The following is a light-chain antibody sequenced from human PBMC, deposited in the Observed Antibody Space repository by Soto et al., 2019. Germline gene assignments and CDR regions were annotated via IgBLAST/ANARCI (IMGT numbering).Light chain of an antibody. Sequence: QSALTQPASVSGSPGQSITISCTGTSSDVGGYNYVSWYQQHPGKAPKIMIYDVSNRPSGVSNRFSGCKSGNTASLTISGLQAEDEADYYCSSYTSSSTLLVFGGGTKLTVL. V-gene: IGLV2-14*01. CDR3: SSYTSSSTLLV. CDR2: DVS. J-gene: IGLJ2*01. CDR1: SSDVGGYNY.